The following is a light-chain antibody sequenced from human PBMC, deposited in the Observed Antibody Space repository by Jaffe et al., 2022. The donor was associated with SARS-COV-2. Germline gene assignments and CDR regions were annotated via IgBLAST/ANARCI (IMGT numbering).Light chain of an antibody. CDR1: SSDIGSYNV. J-gene: IGLJ3*02. CDR3: CSYASDITLV. CDR2: EGS. V-gene: IGLV2-23*01. Sequence: QSALTQPASVSGSPGQSITISCTGTSSDIGSYNVVSWYQQHPGKAPKLMIYEGSKRPSGVSNRFSGSKSGNTASLTISGLQAEDEADYYCCSYASDITLVFGGGTKLTVL.